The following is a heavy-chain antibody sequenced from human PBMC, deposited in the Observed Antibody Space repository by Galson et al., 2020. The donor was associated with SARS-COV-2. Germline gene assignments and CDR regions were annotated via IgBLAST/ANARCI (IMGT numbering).Heavy chain of an antibody. Sequence: VGSLILSFAAPGFTFSSYAMHWVRQAPGKGPELVAVIPYYGSNKYYAVSVKCRFTISRDNSKNTLYLQMNSLRAEDTAVYYCARAERASILWWWPLFDYWGQGTLVTVSS. CDR2: IPYYGSNK. CDR3: ARAERASILWWWPLFDY. J-gene: IGHJ4*02. CDR1: GFTFSSYA. D-gene: IGHD2-21*01. V-gene: IGHV3-30*01.